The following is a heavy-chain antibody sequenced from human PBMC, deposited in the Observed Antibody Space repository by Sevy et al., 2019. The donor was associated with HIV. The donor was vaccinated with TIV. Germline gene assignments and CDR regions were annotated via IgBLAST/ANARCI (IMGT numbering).Heavy chain of an antibody. Sequence: GGSLRLSCAASGFTFSSYWMSWVRQAPGKGLEWLATINLDGSETFYVNSVKGRFTISRHNPRKSVYLQMTSLSAEDTVVYYCARLFYGSADYWGQGTLVTVSS. J-gene: IGHJ4*02. D-gene: IGHD3-10*01. CDR2: INLDGSET. CDR1: GFTFSSYW. V-gene: IGHV3-7*01. CDR3: ARLFYGSADY.